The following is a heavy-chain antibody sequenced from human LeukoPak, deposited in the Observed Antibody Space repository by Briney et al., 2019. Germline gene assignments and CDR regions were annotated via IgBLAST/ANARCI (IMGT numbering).Heavy chain of an antibody. CDR2: INHSGST. Sequence: PSETLSLTSVVYGGSFGGYYWSWIRQPPGKGLEWIGEINHSGSTNYNPTLKRRVTGSVDTPKNQFTLNLSSVTATAQPVYYCRGVPVRNTPTRPSPKYFDYWGQGTLVTVSS. J-gene: IGHJ4*02. CDR3: RGVPVRNTPTRPSPKYFDY. D-gene: IGHD1-14*01. V-gene: IGHV4-34*01. CDR1: GGSFGGYY.